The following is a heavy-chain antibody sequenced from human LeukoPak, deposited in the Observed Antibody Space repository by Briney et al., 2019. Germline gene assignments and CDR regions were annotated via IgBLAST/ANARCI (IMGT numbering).Heavy chain of an antibody. V-gene: IGHV1-8*03. J-gene: IGHJ5*02. CDR1: GYTFTSYD. CDR2: MNPNSGNT. CDR3: ARGIPSDLLWFGDHPHWFDP. Sequence: ASVTVSCKASGYTFTSYDINWVRQAPGQGLEWMGWMNPNSGNTGYAQKFQGRVTITRNTSISTAYMELSSLRSEDTAVYYCARGIPSDLLWFGDHPHWFDPWGQGTLVTVSS. D-gene: IGHD3-10*01.